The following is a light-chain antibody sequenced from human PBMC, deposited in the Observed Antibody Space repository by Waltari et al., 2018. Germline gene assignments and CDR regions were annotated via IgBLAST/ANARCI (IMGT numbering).Light chain of an antibody. J-gene: IGKJ4*01. Sequence: EIVMTQSPATLSVSRGGSATVSCRASLSIDVSLAWYQQKPGQPPRLLIHGASTRDTGIPVRFSGSGSGTDFTLTITGLQSEDFAVYFCQQYNQWQLTFGRGTKVEIK. V-gene: IGKV3-15*01. CDR3: QQYNQWQLT. CDR1: LSIDVS. CDR2: GAS.